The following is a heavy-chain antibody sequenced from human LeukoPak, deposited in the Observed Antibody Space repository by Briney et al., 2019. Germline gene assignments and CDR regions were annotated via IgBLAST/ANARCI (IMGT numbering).Heavy chain of an antibody. J-gene: IGHJ6*03. D-gene: IGHD3-9*01. CDR1: GFTFSSYS. V-gene: IGHV3-48*01. CDR3: ARVREVYDILTLKNYYYMDV. Sequence: GGSLRLSCAASGFTFSSYSMNWVRQAPGKGLEWVSYISSSSSTIYYADSVKGRFTISRDNAKNSLYLQMNSLRAEDTAVYYCARVREVYDILTLKNYYYMDVWGKGTMVTVSS. CDR2: ISSSSSTI.